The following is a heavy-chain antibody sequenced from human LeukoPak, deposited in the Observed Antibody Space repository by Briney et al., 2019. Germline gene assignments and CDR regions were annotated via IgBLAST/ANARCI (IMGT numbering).Heavy chain of an antibody. D-gene: IGHD2-21*02. J-gene: IGHJ3*02. V-gene: IGHV3-21*01. CDR1: GFTFSSYS. CDR2: ISSSSSYI. Sequence: PGGSLRLSCAASGFTFSSYSMNWVRQAPGKGLEWVSSISSSSSYIYYADSVKGRFTISRDNAKNSLYLQMNSLRAEDTAVYYCARAIYCGGDCYSVDAFDIWGQGTMVTVSS. CDR3: ARAIYCGGDCYSVDAFDI.